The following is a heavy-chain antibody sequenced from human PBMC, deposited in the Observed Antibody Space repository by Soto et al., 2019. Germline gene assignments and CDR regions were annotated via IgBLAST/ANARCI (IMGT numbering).Heavy chain of an antibody. D-gene: IGHD3-3*01. J-gene: IGHJ4*02. V-gene: IGHV4-34*01. CDR3: ARGTLRFLEWLLYPKEDYKSYYFDY. CDR2: INHSGST. CDR1: GGSFSGYY. Sequence: SETLSLTCAVYGGSFSGYYWSWIRQPPGKGLEWIGEINHSGSTNYNPSLKSRVTISVDTSKNQFSLKLSSVTAADTAVYYCARGTLRFLEWLLYPKEDYKSYYFDYWGQGTLVTVSS.